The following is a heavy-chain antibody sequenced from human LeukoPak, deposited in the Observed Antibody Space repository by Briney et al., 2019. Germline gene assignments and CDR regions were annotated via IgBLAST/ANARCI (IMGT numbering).Heavy chain of an antibody. CDR2: IRSKAYGGTT. J-gene: IGHJ4*02. Sequence: GGSLRLSCTASGFTFGDYAMSWVRQAPGKGLEWVGFIRSKAYGGTTEYAASVKGRFTISRDDSKSIAYLQMNSLKTEDTAVYYCTRDDSDYYDSSGYDFPDYWGQGTLVTVSS. CDR1: GFTFGDYA. CDR3: TRDDSDYYDSSGYDFPDY. V-gene: IGHV3-49*04. D-gene: IGHD3-22*01.